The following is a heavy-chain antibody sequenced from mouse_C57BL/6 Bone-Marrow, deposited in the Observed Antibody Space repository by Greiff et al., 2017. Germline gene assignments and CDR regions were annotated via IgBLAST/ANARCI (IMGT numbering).Heavy chain of an antibody. CDR2: IYPRSGNT. CDR1: GYTFTSYG. V-gene: IGHV1-81*01. D-gene: IGHD4-1*02. Sequence: QVQLQQPGAELARPGASVKLSCKASGYTFTSYGISWVKQRTGQGLEWIGEIYPRSGNTYYNEKFKGKATLTADKSSSTAYMELRSLTSEDSAVYFCARKSPQLGRFDYWGQGTTLTVSS. CDR3: ARKSPQLGRFDY. J-gene: IGHJ2*01.